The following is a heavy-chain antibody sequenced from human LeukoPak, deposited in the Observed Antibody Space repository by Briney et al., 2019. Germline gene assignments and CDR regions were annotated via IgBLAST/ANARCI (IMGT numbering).Heavy chain of an antibody. V-gene: IGHV3-53*01. Sequence: GGSLKLSCAASVFTVISNYMSWARQAPGKGLEWVSVIYSGGSTYYADSVKGRFTISRDNSKNTLYLQMNSLRAEATAVYYCAKDAGVVVASLYPKLFDYWGQGTLVTVSA. D-gene: IGHD2-15*01. CDR3: AKDAGVVVASLYPKLFDY. J-gene: IGHJ4*02. CDR2: IYSGGST. CDR1: VFTVISNY.